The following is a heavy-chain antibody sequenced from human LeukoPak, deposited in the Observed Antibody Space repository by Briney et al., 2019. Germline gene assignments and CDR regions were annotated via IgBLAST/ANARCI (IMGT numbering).Heavy chain of an antibody. CDR3: AKDYYDSSGYYEYYFDY. V-gene: IGHV3-23*01. CDR1: GFTFSSYG. CDR2: ISGSGGST. Sequence: GGSLRLSCAASGFTFSSYGMSWDRQAPGKGLEWVSAISGSGGSTYYADSVKGRFTISRDNSKNTLYLQMNSLRAEDTAVYYCAKDYYDSSGYYEYYFDYWGQGTLVTVSS. J-gene: IGHJ4*02. D-gene: IGHD3-22*01.